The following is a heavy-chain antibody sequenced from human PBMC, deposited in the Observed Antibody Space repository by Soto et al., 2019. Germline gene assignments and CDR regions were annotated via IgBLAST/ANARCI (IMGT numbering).Heavy chain of an antibody. Sequence: PSETLSLTCTVSGGSISSYYWSWIRQPPGKGLEWIWYIYYSGSTNYNPSLKSRVTISVDTSKNQFSLKLSSVTAADTAVYYCARDNYGDYDYWGQGTLVTVSS. J-gene: IGHJ4*02. CDR2: IYYSGST. CDR1: GGSISSYY. D-gene: IGHD4-17*01. V-gene: IGHV4-59*01. CDR3: ARDNYGDYDY.